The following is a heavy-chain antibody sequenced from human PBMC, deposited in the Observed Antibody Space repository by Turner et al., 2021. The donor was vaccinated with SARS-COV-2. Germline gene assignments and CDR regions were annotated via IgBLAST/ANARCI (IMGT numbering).Heavy chain of an antibody. J-gene: IGHJ4*02. V-gene: IGHV1-2*02. CDR3: ARGRGGGSSWYNLDY. CDR1: GYTFTGDH. Sequence: HVQLVQSGASVNTPGASVQVSCQPSGYTFTGDHMHWVRQVPGPGLGWMGWINPNSGGTNYAQEFPGRVSMTMATSISTDYLELSRLRSDDTDVYYCARGRGGGSSWYNLDYWGQGTLVTVSS. D-gene: IGHD6-13*01. CDR2: INPNSGGT.